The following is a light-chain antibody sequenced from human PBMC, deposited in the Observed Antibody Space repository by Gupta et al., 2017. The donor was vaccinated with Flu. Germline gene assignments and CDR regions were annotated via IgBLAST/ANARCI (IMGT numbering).Light chain of an antibody. V-gene: IGKV3-11*01. CDR1: QSVNIY. CDR2: DAS. J-gene: IGKJ2*01. Sequence: EIVLTQSPATLSLSPWDRALLSCRASQSVNIYLAWYQQKPGQPPRLLMFDASQRAAGIPDRFSGSGSGTDFTLTISTLEPEDFAVYYCQQRSGLPMYTFGQGTKLE. CDR3: QQRSGLPMYT.